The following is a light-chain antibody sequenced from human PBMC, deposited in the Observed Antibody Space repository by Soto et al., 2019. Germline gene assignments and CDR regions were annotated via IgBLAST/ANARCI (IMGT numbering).Light chain of an antibody. J-gene: IGKJ1*01. Sequence: EVVMTQSPAALSVSPGERATLSCRASQSINSNLAWYQQKPGQAPRLLVYGASTMATGIPARFSGTGSGTEFSLTISSLQSEYFAAYYCQQYNTWPGWTFGQGTKVQIK. V-gene: IGKV3-15*01. CDR3: QQYNTWPGWT. CDR1: QSINSN. CDR2: GAS.